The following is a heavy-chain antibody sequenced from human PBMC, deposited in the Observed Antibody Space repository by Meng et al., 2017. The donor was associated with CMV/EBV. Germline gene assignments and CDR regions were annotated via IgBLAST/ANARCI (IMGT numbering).Heavy chain of an antibody. D-gene: IGHD3-9*01. Sequence: ASVKVSCKASGYTFTGYYMHWVRQAPGQGLEWMGWINPNSGGTNYAQKFQGRVTMTRDTSISTAYMELSRLRSDDTAVYYCARGRYFDWLSQDPWGQGTLVTVSS. CDR2: INPNSGGT. CDR3: ARGRYFDWLSQDP. V-gene: IGHV1-2*02. J-gene: IGHJ5*02. CDR1: GYTFTGYY.